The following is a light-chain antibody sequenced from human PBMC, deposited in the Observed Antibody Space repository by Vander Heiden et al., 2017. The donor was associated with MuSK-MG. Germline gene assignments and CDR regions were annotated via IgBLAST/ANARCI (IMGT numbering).Light chain of an antibody. CDR1: TSDVGGHNF. Sequence: QSALTQPAPVPGSPGQSITISCSGTTSDVGGHNFVSWYQQHPGQVPKLLIFEVANRPSGISSRWSGSKSGNTASLSISGLQAEDEADYYCSSYTSSGTLVFGTGTLVTVL. V-gene: IGLV2-14*01. CDR2: EVA. J-gene: IGLJ1*01. CDR3: SSYTSSGTLV.